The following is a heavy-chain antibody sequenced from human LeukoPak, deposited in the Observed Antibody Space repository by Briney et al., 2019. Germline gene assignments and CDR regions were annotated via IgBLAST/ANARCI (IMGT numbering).Heavy chain of an antibody. CDR1: GASINSYY. Sequence: SETLSLTCTVSGASINSYYWTWVRQPPGKELEGIGYIHHTDGANYNPFLESRVTISLDTSNNQLSLTPRSVTASDTAVYYCARGGLYRGFYYYNDVWAKGTTVTVSS. V-gene: IGHV4-59*01. CDR2: IHHTDGA. CDR3: ARGGLYRGFYYYNDV. D-gene: IGHD4-11*01. J-gene: IGHJ6*03.